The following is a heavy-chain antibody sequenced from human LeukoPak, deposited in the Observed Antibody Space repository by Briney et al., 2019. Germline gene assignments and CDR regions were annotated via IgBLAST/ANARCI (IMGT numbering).Heavy chain of an antibody. CDR3: AKALGEYSSFDY. V-gene: IGHV3-30*18. J-gene: IGHJ4*02. D-gene: IGHD6-6*01. Sequence: GGSLRLSCAVSGFTFGNYGMHWVRQAPGKGLEWVAMISSDGSNSYYGDSVKGRFTISRDNSKNTLYLQMNSLRAEDTAVYYCAKALGEYSSFDYWGQGTLVTVSS. CDR1: GFTFGNYG. CDR2: ISSDGSNS.